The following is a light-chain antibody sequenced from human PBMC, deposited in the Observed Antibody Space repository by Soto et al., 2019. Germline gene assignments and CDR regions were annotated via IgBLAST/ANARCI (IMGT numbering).Light chain of an antibody. Sequence: MTQSPASLSVSPGERVTLSCRASQSISNYLHWYQQKPGKAPKLLIYAASGLQSGVPSRFSGSESGTDFTLTISSLQPEDFATYYCQHSYSSPYTFGQGTKLEIK. CDR3: QHSYSSPYT. V-gene: IGKV1-39*01. CDR1: QSISNY. J-gene: IGKJ2*01. CDR2: AAS.